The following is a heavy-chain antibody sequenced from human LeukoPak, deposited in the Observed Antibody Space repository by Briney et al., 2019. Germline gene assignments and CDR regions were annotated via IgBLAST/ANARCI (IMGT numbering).Heavy chain of an antibody. J-gene: IGHJ6*03. CDR1: GFTFSSYW. Sequence: GGSLRLSCAASGFTFSSYWMSWVRQAPGKGLEWVANIKQDGSEKYYVDSVKGRFTISRDNAKNSLYLQMNSLRAEDTAVYYCARDFESGYYYYMDVWGKGTTVTVSS. D-gene: IGHD3-9*01. CDR2: IKQDGSEK. CDR3: ARDFESGYYYYMDV. V-gene: IGHV3-7*01.